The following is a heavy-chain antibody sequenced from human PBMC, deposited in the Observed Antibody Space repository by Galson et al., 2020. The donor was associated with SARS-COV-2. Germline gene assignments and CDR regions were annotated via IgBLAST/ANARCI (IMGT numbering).Heavy chain of an antibody. Sequence: ASVKVSCKASGYTFTSYGISWVRQAPGQGLEWMGWISAYNGNTNYAQNLQGRVTMTTDTSTSTAYMELRSLRSDDTAVYYCASGVAGDYYYYYGMDVWGQGTTVTVSS. V-gene: IGHV1-18*04. D-gene: IGHD6-19*01. CDR3: ASGVAGDYYYYYGMDV. CDR1: GYTFTSYG. CDR2: ISAYNGNT. J-gene: IGHJ6*02.